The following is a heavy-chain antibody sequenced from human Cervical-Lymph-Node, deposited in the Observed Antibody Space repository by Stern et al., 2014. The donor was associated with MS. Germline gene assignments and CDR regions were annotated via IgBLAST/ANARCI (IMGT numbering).Heavy chain of an antibody. CDR1: GFTFTSSA. CDR3: AADPFDYGGDYGMDV. J-gene: IGHJ6*02. Sequence: QLVESGPEVKKPGTSVKVSCKASGFTFTSSAMQWVRQARGQRLEWIGWIDVGSGNTNYAQKFQERVTITRDMSTSTAYMELSSLRSEDTAVYYCAADPFDYGGDYGMDVWGQGTTVTVSS. D-gene: IGHD4-23*01. V-gene: IGHV1-58*02. CDR2: IDVGSGNT.